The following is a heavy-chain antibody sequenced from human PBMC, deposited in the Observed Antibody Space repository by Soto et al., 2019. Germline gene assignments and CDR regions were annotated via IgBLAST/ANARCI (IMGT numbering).Heavy chain of an antibody. J-gene: IGHJ4*02. D-gene: IGHD2-8*01. CDR1: GFSFSNYA. CDR3: EWDS. V-gene: IGHV3-23*01. CDR2: ISGSGDKT. Sequence: EVQLLESGGGLVQPGGSLRLSCAASGFSFSNYAMSWVRQAPGKGLEWVSGISGSGDKTYYADSVKGRFTISRDNSKNTLYLQMRDLRVDDTAVYYCEWDSWGQGTLVTVSS.